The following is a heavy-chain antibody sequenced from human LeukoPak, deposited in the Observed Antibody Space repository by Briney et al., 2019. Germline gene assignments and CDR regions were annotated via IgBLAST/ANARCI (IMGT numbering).Heavy chain of an antibody. V-gene: IGHV3-33*01. CDR3: ARGFLSRLIDY. CDR1: GFTFSSYG. J-gene: IGHJ4*02. CDR2: IWYDGSNK. D-gene: IGHD3-3*01. Sequence: GGSLRLSCAASGFTFSSYGMHWVRQAPGKGLECVAVIWYDGSNKYYADSVKGRFTISRDNSKNTLYLQMNSLRAEDTAVHYCARGFLSRLIDYWGQGTLVTVSS.